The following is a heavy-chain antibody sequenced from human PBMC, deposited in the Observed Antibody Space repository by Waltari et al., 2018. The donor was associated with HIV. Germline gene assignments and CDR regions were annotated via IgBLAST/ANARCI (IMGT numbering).Heavy chain of an antibody. V-gene: IGHV4-39*01. CDR2: IYYSGST. D-gene: IGHD3-16*01. Sequence: QLQLQESGPGLVKPSETLSLTCTVSGGSISSSSYYWGWIRQPPGKGLEWIGSIYYSGSTYYNPALKSRVTISVDTSKNQFSLKLSSVTAADTAVYYCARHGDAGLHLGDVDYWGQGTLVTVSS. J-gene: IGHJ4*02. CDR1: GGSISSSSYY. CDR3: ARHGDAGLHLGDVDY.